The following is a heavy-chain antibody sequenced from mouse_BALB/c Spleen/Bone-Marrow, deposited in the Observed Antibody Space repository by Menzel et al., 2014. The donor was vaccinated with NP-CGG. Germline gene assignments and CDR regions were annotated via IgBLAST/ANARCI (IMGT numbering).Heavy chain of an antibody. Sequence: EVQLVESGGGLVQPGGSRKLSCVVSGLTFSSFGMHWVRQVPEKGLEWVAYINSDSRTVYYADTVKGRFTISRDNPKNTLFLQMTSLRSEDTATYYCTRPYGYSYAMDYWGQGTSVTVSS. V-gene: IGHV5-17*02. J-gene: IGHJ4*01. D-gene: IGHD2-2*01. CDR2: INSDSRTV. CDR3: TRPYGYSYAMDY. CDR1: GLTFSSFG.